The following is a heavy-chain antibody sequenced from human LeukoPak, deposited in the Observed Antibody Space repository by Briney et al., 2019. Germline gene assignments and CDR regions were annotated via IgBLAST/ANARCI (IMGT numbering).Heavy chain of an antibody. V-gene: IGHV4-4*07. Sequence: PLETPCLTSALSGVSINVSTTRPYSDWLRQCPGRGLEWIVRISYTGTTHNPSLKSRVTMSLDTSKNQFSLKLNSVPAADTALYFCARDGEGDEGWDYWGQGTLVTVSS. CDR2: ISYTGTT. CDR1: GVSINVSTT. CDR3: ARDGEGDEGWDY. J-gene: IGHJ4*02. D-gene: IGHD2-15*01.